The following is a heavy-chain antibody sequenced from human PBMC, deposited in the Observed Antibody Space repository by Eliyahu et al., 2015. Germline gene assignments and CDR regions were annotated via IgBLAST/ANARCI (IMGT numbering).Heavy chain of an antibody. CDR3: AKTRWIIQDAFDI. V-gene: IGHV3-30*18. Sequence: QVRVVESGGGVVQPGRSLRLSCEASGFXFSTFAMXWVRQAPGKGLEXVTVISFDGNDKYYADSVKGRFTVSRDNSKNTLFLQMDSLRIEDTGVYYCAKTRWIIQDAFDIWGQGTMVTVSS. CDR1: GFXFSTFA. D-gene: IGHD5-12*01. CDR2: ISFDGNDK. J-gene: IGHJ3*02.